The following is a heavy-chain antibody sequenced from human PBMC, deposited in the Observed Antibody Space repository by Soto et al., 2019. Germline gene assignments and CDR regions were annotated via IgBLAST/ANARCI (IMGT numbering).Heavy chain of an antibody. D-gene: IGHD3-10*01. CDR1: GYTFISYG. Sequence: VPLVQSGAEVKKPGASVKVSCKASGYTFISYGIRWGRQAPGQGLEWLGGMSAFTGKADYAQIFQDRVTMTTDTSTSTAFMELRRLRSDHTAVYYCARDQRYYGSVYYYIDSLGQGTLFTVSS. CDR2: MSAFTGKA. J-gene: IGHJ4*02. V-gene: IGHV1-18*04. CDR3: ARDQRYYGSVYYYIDS.